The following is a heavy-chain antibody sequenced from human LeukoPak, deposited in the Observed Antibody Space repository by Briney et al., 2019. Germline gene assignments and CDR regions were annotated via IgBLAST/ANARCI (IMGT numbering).Heavy chain of an antibody. V-gene: IGHV3-30*02. Sequence: GGSLRLSCAASGFTFSSYGMHWVRQAPGKGLEWVAFIRYDGSNKYYADSVKGRFTISRDNSKNTLYLQMNSLRAEDTAVYYCARDTSDRFDYWGQGTLVTVFS. D-gene: IGHD2/OR15-2a*01. CDR2: IRYDGSNK. CDR3: ARDTSDRFDY. CDR1: GFTFSSYG. J-gene: IGHJ4*02.